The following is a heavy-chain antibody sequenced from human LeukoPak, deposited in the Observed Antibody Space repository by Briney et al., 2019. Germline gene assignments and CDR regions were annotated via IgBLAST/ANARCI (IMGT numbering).Heavy chain of an antibody. J-gene: IGHJ4*02. V-gene: IGHV3-74*01. CDR1: GFTFSSSW. CDR3: AKAKGIAVAESFDY. D-gene: IGHD6-19*01. CDR2: INGDGSNR. Sequence: GGSLRLSCAASGFTFSSSWMHWVRQAPGKGLVWVSRINGDGSNRNYADSVKGRFTISRDNAKNSLYLQMNSLRAEDMALYYCAKAKGIAVAESFDYWGQGTLVTVSS.